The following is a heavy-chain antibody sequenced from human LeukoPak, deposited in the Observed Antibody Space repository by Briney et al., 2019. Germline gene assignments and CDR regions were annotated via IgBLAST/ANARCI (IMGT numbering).Heavy chain of an antibody. V-gene: IGHV3-53*01. CDR1: GFTVSSNY. D-gene: IGHD1-7*01. J-gene: IGHJ5*02. CDR2: IYSGGST. Sequence: GGSLRLSCAASGFTVSSNYMSWVRQAPGKGLEWVSVIYSGGSTYYADSVKGRFTISRDNSKNTLYLQMNSLRAEDTAVYYCARDLTGTTGEAGNWFDPWGQGTLVTVSS. CDR3: ARDLTGTTGEAGNWFDP.